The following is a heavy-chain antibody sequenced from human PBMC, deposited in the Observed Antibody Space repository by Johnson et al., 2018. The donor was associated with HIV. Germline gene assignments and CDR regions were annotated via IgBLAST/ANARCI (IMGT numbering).Heavy chain of an antibody. V-gene: IGHV3-72*01. CDR3: ARENYRRRDAFDV. CDR2: TTDKLNSYTK. D-gene: IGHD1-7*01. J-gene: IGHJ3*01. CDR1: GFTFSDYY. Sequence: EMQLVESGGGLVQPGGSLRLSCVVSGFTFSDYYMDWVRQAPGKGLEWVGRTTDKLNSYTKKYAASVKGRFTISRDDSKKSLYLQINSLRTEDTAVYYCARENYRRRDAFDVWGQGTVVIVSS.